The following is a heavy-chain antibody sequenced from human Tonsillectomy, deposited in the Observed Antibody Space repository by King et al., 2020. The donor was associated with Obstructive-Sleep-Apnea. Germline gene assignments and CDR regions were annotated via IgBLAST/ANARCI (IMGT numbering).Heavy chain of an antibody. V-gene: IGHV4-38-2*02. CDR2: IYHSGST. CDR3: ARGVVPDY. CDR1: GYSISSGYY. Sequence: VQLQESGPGLVKPSETLSLTCTVSGYSISSGYYWGWIRQPPGKGLEWIGSIYHSGSTYYNPSLKSRVTISVDTSKNQFSLKLSSVTAADTAVYYCARGVVPDYWGQGTLVTVSS. D-gene: IGHD3-3*01. J-gene: IGHJ4*02.